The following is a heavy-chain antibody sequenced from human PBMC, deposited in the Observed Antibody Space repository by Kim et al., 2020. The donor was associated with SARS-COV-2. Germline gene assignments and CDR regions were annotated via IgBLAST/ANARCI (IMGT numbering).Heavy chain of an antibody. Sequence: VQGRFTISRDNAKNSLYRQMNSLRAEDTAVYYCARDLRSSWYPNRGWFDPWGQGTLVTV. V-gene: IGHV3-21*01. J-gene: IGHJ5*02. CDR3: ARDLRSSWYPNRGWFDP. D-gene: IGHD6-13*01.